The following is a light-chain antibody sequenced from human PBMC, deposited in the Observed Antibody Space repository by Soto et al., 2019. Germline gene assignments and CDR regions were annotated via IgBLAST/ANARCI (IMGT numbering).Light chain of an antibody. CDR3: QQNYSASPWT. CDR2: AGS. J-gene: IGKJ1*01. Sequence: DIQISRSPSSLSSSVGDRITLTCPSSQSISRYLNWWQQKQGKAPKRLINAGSCMEGGVPSRLSGGGSGTDFTLNISSLQPDDFATYYCQQNYSASPWTFGQGTKVDIK. CDR1: QSISRY. V-gene: IGKV1-39*01.